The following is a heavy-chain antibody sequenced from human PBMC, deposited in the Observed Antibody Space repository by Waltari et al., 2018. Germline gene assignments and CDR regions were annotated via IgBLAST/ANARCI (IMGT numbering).Heavy chain of an antibody. CDR2: IYDAGST. V-gene: IGHV3-66*02. Sequence: EVQLVESGGGLVQPGGSLGLSCAASGFTVSRNHMSWVRQAPGKGLEWVSLIYDAGSTYYPDSVRGRFTISRDNSKNTVHLQMNSLRVEDTAIYYCARARDEETAMVYFDRWGQGTLVSVSS. CDR1: GFTVSRNH. D-gene: IGHD5-18*01. CDR3: ARARDEETAMVYFDR. J-gene: IGHJ4*02.